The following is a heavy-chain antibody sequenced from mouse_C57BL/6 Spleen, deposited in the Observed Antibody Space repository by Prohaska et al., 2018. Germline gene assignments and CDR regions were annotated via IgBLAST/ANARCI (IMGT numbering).Heavy chain of an antibody. CDR3: ARRDIRSVDY. CDR2: IDVSDSYT. CDR1: GYTFTSYW. Sequence: QVQLQLPGAELVKPGASVKLSCNASGYTFTSYWMLWVKPMPGLGLQWIGEIDVSDSYTNYNQKFKGKATLTIDTSSSTAYMQLISLTSEDSAVYYGARRDIRSVDYWGQGTTLTVSS. D-gene: IGHD1-1*01. V-gene: IGHV1-50*01. J-gene: IGHJ2*01.